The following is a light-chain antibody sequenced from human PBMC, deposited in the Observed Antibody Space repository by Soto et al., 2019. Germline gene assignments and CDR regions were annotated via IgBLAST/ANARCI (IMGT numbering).Light chain of an antibody. Sequence: DITMNQSPSTLSASVGDRVTISCRASQSFTSCLAWYQQKPGRAPKLLIYDASSLENGVPSRFSGSGSGTEFTLTISSLQTDDFATYYCQQYNRYSITFGQGTRLEI. V-gene: IGKV1-5*01. CDR2: DAS. J-gene: IGKJ5*01. CDR1: QSFTSC. CDR3: QQYNRYSIT.